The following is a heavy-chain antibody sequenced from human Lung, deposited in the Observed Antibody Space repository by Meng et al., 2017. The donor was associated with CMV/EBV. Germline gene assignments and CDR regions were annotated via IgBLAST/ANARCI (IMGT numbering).Heavy chain of an antibody. CDR2: LIPILNAP. Sequence: SVKVSXKASGDMFSTYAITWVRQAPGQGLEWMGELIPILNAPNYAQKFQGRVRITADKSTTTAYMELSSLRSDDTAVYYCARALREYSSSSGDSWGPETLVTVSS. CDR1: GDMFSTYA. D-gene: IGHD6-6*01. V-gene: IGHV1-69*10. J-gene: IGHJ4*02. CDR3: ARALREYSSSSGDS.